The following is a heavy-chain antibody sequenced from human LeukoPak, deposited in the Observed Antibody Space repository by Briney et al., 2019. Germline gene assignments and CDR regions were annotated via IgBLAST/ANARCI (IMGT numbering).Heavy chain of an antibody. CDR2: FDPEDGET. J-gene: IGHJ6*03. CDR1: GYTLTELS. D-gene: IGHD3-22*01. Sequence: ASVKVSCKVSGYTLTELSMHWVRQAPGKGLEWMGGFDPEDGETIYAQKFQGRVTMTEDTSTDTAYMELSSLRSEDTAVYYCARGNLVSGYYRDTDYYYMDVWGKGTTVTISS. V-gene: IGHV1-24*01. CDR3: ARGNLVSGYYRDTDYYYMDV.